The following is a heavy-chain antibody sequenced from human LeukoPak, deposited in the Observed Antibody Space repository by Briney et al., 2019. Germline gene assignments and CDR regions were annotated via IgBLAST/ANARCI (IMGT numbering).Heavy chain of an antibody. D-gene: IGHD6-19*01. Sequence: PGGSLRLSCEASGFTFGSYAMYWVRQAPGKGLEWVAGIFGSGGSAHYADSVKGRFTISRDNSKNTVCLQINSLRAEDTAVYYCGKTTTGYSSGQKPAWPVDYWGQGTLVTVSS. CDR1: GFTFGSYA. CDR3: GKTTTGYSSGQKPAWPVDY. J-gene: IGHJ4*02. CDR2: IFGSGGSA. V-gene: IGHV3-23*01.